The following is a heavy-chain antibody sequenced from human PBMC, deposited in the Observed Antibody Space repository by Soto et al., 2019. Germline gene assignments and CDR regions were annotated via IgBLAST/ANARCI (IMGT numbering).Heavy chain of an antibody. CDR1: GGSISSGGYY. Sequence: QVQLQESGPGLVKPSQTLSLTCTVSGGSISSGGYYWNWIRQHPGKGLEWIGYIYYSGSTYYNPSLKTRVSLSVDTSKNHSSLKLTSVTAADTAVYYCARSVFPWGRGTLVTVSS. CDR3: ARSVFP. CDR2: IYYSGST. J-gene: IGHJ5*02. V-gene: IGHV4-31*03.